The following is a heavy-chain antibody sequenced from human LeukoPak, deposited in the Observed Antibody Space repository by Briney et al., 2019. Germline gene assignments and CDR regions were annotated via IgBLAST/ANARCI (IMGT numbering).Heavy chain of an antibody. CDR1: GFTFSSSW. CDR3: ANPEYDYVWGSPLY. V-gene: IGHV3-7*01. CDR2: IKQDGSEK. D-gene: IGHD3-16*01. Sequence: GGSLRLSCAASGFTFSSSWMSWVRQAPGKGLEWVANIKQDGSEKYYVDSVKGRFTISRDNAKNSLYLQMNSLRAEDTAVYYCANPEYDYVWGSPLYWGQGTLVTVSS. J-gene: IGHJ4*02.